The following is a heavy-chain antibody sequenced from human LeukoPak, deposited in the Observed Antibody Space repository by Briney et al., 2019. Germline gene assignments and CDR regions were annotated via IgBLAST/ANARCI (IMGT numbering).Heavy chain of an antibody. CDR2: ISGSGGST. D-gene: IGHD1-1*01. CDR1: GFNFNEAW. V-gene: IGHV3-23*01. Sequence: GGSLRLSCAGSGFNFNEAWMSWVRQAPGKGLEWVSAISGSGGSTYYADSVKGRFTISRDNSKNTLYLQMNSLRAEDTAVYYCAKDPEDYWNDFDFWGQGTLVTVSS. J-gene: IGHJ4*02. CDR3: AKDPEDYWNDFDF.